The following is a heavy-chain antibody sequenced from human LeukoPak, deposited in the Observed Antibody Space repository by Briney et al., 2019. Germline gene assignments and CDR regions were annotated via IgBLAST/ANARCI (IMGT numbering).Heavy chain of an antibody. Sequence: GGSLRLSCAASGFTFSGSAMHWVRQASGKGLEWVGRIRSKANSYATAYAASVKGRFTISRDNSKNTLYLQMNSLRAEDTAVYYCAKGGHGYWDFDLWGRGTLVTVSS. V-gene: IGHV3-73*01. J-gene: IGHJ2*01. D-gene: IGHD3-16*01. CDR1: GFTFSGSA. CDR2: IRSKANSYAT. CDR3: AKGGHGYWDFDL.